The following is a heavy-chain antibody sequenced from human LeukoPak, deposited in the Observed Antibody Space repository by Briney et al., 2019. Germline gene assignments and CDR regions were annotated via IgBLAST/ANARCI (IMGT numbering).Heavy chain of an antibody. V-gene: IGHV3-30*02. CDR1: GFTFTAHG. J-gene: IGHJ4*02. Sequence: PGGSLRLSCAASGFTFTAHGMDWVRQAPGKGREWVATIRYDGSYQWYAESVKGRFTISRDNSKNTLYLQMNSLRAEDTAVYYCARVRGASSSSWYFDYWGQGTLVTVSS. D-gene: IGHD6-13*01. CDR3: ARVRGASSSSWYFDY. CDR2: IRYDGSYQ.